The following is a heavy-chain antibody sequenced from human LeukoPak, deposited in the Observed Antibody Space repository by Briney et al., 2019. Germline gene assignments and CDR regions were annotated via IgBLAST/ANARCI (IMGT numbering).Heavy chain of an antibody. CDR2: INHSGST. CDR3: ARNLGALDY. D-gene: IGHD1-26*01. J-gene: IGHJ4*02. V-gene: IGHV4-34*01. CDR1: GGSFSGYY. Sequence: SETLSLTCAVYGGSFSGYYWSWIRQPPGKGLEWIGEINHSGSTNYNPSLKSRVTISVDASKNQFSLKLSSVTAADTAVYYRARNLGALDYWGQGTLVTVSS.